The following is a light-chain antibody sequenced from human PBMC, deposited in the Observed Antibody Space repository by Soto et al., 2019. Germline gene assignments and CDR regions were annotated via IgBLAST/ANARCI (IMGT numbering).Light chain of an antibody. J-gene: IGLJ3*02. V-gene: IGLV2-14*01. Sequence: QSVLTQPASVSGSPGQSITISCTGTSSDVGGYNYVSWYQQYPGEAPKLMIYDVSNRPSGVSNRFSGSKSGNTASLTISGLQAEDEADYYCSSYTSSSTRVFGGGTKLTVL. CDR1: SSDVGGYNY. CDR2: DVS. CDR3: SSYTSSSTRV.